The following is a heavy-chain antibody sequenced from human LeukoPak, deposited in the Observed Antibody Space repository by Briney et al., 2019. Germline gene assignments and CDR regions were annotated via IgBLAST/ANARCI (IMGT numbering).Heavy chain of an antibody. J-gene: IGHJ5*02. CDR2: IYPGDSDT. D-gene: IGHD2-15*01. CDR1: GYSFTSYW. CDR3: ARRHEGYCSGGSCYWFDP. Sequence: GESLKISCKGSGYSFTSYWIGWERQMPGKGLEWMGIIYPGDSDTRYSPSFQGQVTISADKSISTAYLQWSSLKASDTAMYYCARRHEGYCSGGSCYWFDPWGQGTLVTVSS. V-gene: IGHV5-51*01.